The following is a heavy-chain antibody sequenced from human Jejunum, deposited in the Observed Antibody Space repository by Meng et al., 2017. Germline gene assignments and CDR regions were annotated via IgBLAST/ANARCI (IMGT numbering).Heavy chain of an antibody. D-gene: IGHD1-1*01. V-gene: IGHV1-2*04. J-gene: IGHJ4*02. CDR1: GYTFSDHY. CDR3: ARDAGSFLDYYFDS. Sequence: QVQLVQSGAEVKKSGASVKVSCKASGYTFSDHYIHWVRQAPGQGLEWMGWTNPDTGGTNYAQKFQGWVTMTRDTSISTAYMELRRLRSDGTAVYYCARDAGSFLDYYFDSWGQGTLVTVSS. CDR2: TNPDTGGT.